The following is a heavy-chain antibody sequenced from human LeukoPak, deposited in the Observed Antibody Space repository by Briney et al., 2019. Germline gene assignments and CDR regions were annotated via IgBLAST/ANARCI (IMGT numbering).Heavy chain of an antibody. CDR2: INHSGST. J-gene: IGHJ4*02. CDR1: GGSFSGYY. V-gene: IGHV4-34*01. D-gene: IGHD3-22*01. Sequence: SETLSLTCAVYGGSFSGYYWSWIRQPPGKGLEWIGEINHSGSTNYNPSLKSRVTISVDTSKNQFSLELSSVTAADTAVYYCARDPDSSGYCFDYWGQGTLVTVSS. CDR3: ARDPDSSGYCFDY.